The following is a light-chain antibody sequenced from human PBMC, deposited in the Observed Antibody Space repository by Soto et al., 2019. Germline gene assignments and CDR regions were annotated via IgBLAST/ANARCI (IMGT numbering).Light chain of an antibody. J-gene: IGKJ1*01. CDR2: DAS. CDR1: QSISSW. CDR3: QQYNSYWT. Sequence: SPMTQSPSTLSASVGDRVTITCRASQSISSWLAWYQQKPGKAPKLLIYDASSLESGVPSRFSGSGSGTEFTLTISSLQPDDFATYYCQQYNSYWTFGQGTKVDIK. V-gene: IGKV1-5*01.